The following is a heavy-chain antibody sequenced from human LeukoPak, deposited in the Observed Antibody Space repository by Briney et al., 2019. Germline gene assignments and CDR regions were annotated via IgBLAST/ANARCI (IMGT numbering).Heavy chain of an antibody. CDR3: ARGPPGKVAGSYFDY. D-gene: IGHD6-19*01. Sequence: GGSLRLSCAASGFTFSSYEMHWVRQAPGKGLEWVSYISSSGSTIYYADSVKGRFTISRDNAKNSLYLQMNSLRAEDTAVYYCARGPPGKVAGSYFDYWGQGTLVTVSS. CDR1: GFTFSSYE. CDR2: ISSSGSTI. V-gene: IGHV3-48*03. J-gene: IGHJ4*02.